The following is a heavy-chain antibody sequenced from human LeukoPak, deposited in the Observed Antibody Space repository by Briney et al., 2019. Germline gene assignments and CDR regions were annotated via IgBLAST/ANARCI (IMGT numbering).Heavy chain of an antibody. CDR3: ARVGEDKGFDY. CDR1: GYTFTGST. J-gene: IGHJ4*02. V-gene: IGHV1-3*01. D-gene: IGHD2-15*01. Sequence: ASVNVSCKASGYTFTGSTIHWVRQAPGQRLEWMGWINAGNANTRYSQKFQGRVTITRDTSASTAYMELSSLRSEDTAVNYCARVGEDKGFDYWGQGTLVTVSS. CDR2: INAGNANT.